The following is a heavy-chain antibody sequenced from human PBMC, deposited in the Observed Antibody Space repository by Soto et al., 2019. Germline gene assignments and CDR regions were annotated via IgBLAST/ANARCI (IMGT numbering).Heavy chain of an antibody. J-gene: IGHJ6*04. D-gene: IGHD2-15*01. V-gene: IGHV3-48*03. CDR3: ARDSGANILVVVEPSPGMDV. Sequence: PGGSLRLSCAASGFTFSSYEMNWVRQAPGKGLEWVSYISSSGSTIYYADSVKGRFTISRDNAKNSLYLQMHSLRAEETAVYYCARDSGANILVVVEPSPGMDVWGKGTTVTVSS. CDR2: ISSSGSTI. CDR1: GFTFSSYE.